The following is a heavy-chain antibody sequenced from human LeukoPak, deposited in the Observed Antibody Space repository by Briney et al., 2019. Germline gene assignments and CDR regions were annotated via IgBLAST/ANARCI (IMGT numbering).Heavy chain of an antibody. CDR1: GFTFSSYA. J-gene: IGHJ4*02. CDR3: AKARTGYSSSCDY. CDR2: ISGSGGST. D-gene: IGHD6-13*01. V-gene: IGHV3-23*01. Sequence: QPGGSLRLSCAASGFTFSSYAMSWVRQASGKGLEWVSAISGSGGSTYYADSVKGRFTISRDNSKNTLYLQMNSLRAEDTAVYYCAKARTGYSSSCDYWGQGTLVTVSS.